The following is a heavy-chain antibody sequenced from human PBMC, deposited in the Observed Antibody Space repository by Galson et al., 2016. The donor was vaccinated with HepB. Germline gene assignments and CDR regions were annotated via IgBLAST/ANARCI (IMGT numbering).Heavy chain of an antibody. Sequence: SLRLSCAASGFTFRDYAMHWVRQAPGKGLEYVSALRSVGGSTYYADSVKGRFTTFRDNSKSTLYLQMGSLRPEDTAVYYCARDSGDYIWGNYRYWGHFANGGQGTLVSVSS. CDR3: ARDSGDYIWGNYRYWGHFAN. CDR2: LRSVGGST. J-gene: IGHJ4*02. V-gene: IGHV3-64*02. D-gene: IGHD3-16*02. CDR1: GFTFRDYA.